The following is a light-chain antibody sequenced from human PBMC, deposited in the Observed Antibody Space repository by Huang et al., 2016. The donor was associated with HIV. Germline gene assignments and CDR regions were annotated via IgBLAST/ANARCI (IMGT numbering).Light chain of an antibody. CDR2: GAS. CDR3: QQYNNWPPWT. Sequence: DIVMTQSPATLSVSPGGRATLSCRASQNVSSNLAWYQQKPGQAPRLLIYGASTRATGIPARFSGSGSGTEFTLTISSLQSEDFAVYFCQQYNNWPPWTFGQGTKVEIK. J-gene: IGKJ1*01. V-gene: IGKV3-15*01. CDR1: QNVSSN.